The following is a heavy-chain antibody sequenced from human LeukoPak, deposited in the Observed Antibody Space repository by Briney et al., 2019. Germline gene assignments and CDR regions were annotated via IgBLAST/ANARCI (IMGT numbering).Heavy chain of an antibody. D-gene: IGHD5-12*01. Sequence: SVKVSCKASGGTFSSSAISWVRQAPGQGLEWMGRIIPILGIANYAQKFQGRVTITADKSTSAAYMELSSLRSEDTAVYYCASSGYDDYWGQGTLVTVSS. V-gene: IGHV1-69*04. CDR1: GGTFSSSA. CDR3: ASSGYDDY. CDR2: IIPILGIA. J-gene: IGHJ4*02.